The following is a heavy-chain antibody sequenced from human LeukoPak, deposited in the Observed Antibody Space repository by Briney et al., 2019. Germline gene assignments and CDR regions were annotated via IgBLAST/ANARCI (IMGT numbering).Heavy chain of an antibody. Sequence: SETLSLACTVSGGSISRYYWRWIRQPPGKGLEWIGYKDYSGSTNYNPSLKSRVTISVDTSKNQFSLKLSSVTAADTAVYHCAREVRMNYFDYWGQGTLVTVSS. D-gene: IGHD2-15*01. J-gene: IGHJ4*02. V-gene: IGHV4-59*12. CDR3: AREVRMNYFDY. CDR1: GGSISRYY. CDR2: KDYSGST.